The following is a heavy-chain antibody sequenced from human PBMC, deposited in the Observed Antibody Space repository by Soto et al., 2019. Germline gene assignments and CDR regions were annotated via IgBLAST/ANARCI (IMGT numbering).Heavy chain of an antibody. Sequence: QVQLQQSGPGLVKPSQTLSLTCAISGDSVSSNSAAWNWIRQSPSRGLEWLGRTYYRSKWYNDYAVSVKSRITINPATSKNQFSLQLNSVTPEDTAVYYCASRHVYSWSSSANDAFDIWGQGTMVTVSS. CDR1: GDSVSSNSAA. D-gene: IGHD6-6*01. J-gene: IGHJ3*02. V-gene: IGHV6-1*01. CDR2: TYYRSKWYN. CDR3: ASRHVYSWSSSANDAFDI.